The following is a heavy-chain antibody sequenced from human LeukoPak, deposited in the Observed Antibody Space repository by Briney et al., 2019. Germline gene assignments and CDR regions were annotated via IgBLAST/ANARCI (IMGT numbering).Heavy chain of an antibody. Sequence: PSETLSLACAVSGCSISSGYYWGWIRQPPGKGLEWIGSIYHSGSTYYNPSLKSRVTISLDTSKNQFSLKLSSVTAADTAVYYCARLGPAYDYVWGSYRTIDYWGQGTLVTVSS. CDR3: ARLGPAYDYVWGSYRTIDY. V-gene: IGHV4-38-2*01. J-gene: IGHJ4*02. CDR1: GCSISSGYY. D-gene: IGHD3-16*02. CDR2: IYHSGST.